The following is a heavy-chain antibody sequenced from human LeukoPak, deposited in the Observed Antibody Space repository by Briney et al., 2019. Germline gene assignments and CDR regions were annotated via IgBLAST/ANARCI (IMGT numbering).Heavy chain of an antibody. V-gene: IGHV4-4*07. Sequence: SETLSLTCTVSGDSISSYYWSWIRQPAGKGLEWIGRMYTSGSTNYNPSLKSRVTISVDTSKNQFSLKLSSVTAADTAVYYCASYRGAFFQHWGQGTLVTVSS. CDR2: MYTSGST. J-gene: IGHJ1*01. D-gene: IGHD4-23*01. CDR1: GDSISSYY. CDR3: ASYRGAFFQH.